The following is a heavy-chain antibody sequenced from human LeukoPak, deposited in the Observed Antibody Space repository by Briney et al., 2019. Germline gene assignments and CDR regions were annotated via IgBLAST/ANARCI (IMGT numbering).Heavy chain of an antibody. J-gene: IGHJ3*02. D-gene: IGHD3-3*01. CDR1: GFTFSSYG. Sequence: GGSLRLSCAASGFTFSSYGMHWVRQAPGKGPEWVAFIRYDGSNKYYADSVKGRFTISRDNSKNTLYLQMNSLRAEDTAVYYCAKDLAFWSGYYVGAFDIWGQGTMVTVSS. CDR3: AKDLAFWSGYYVGAFDI. V-gene: IGHV3-30*02. CDR2: IRYDGSNK.